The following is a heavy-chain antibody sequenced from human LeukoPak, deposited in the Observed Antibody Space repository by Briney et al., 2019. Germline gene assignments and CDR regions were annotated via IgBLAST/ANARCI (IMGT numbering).Heavy chain of an antibody. CDR2: ISYNGNSK. V-gene: IGHV3-30*03. CDR3: AREKATFDY. J-gene: IGHJ4*02. Sequence: PAGTSLRLSCAVSGFTISSHGMHWVRQAPGKGLEWVAMISYNGNSKYYGDSVKGRFTISRDNSKNTLYLQMNSLRAEDTAVYYCAREKATFDYWGQGTLVTVSS. CDR1: GFTISSHG. D-gene: IGHD5-12*01.